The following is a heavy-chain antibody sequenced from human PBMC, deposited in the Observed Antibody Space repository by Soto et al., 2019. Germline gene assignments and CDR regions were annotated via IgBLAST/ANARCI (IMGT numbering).Heavy chain of an antibody. CDR3: ARAPAGDCKDGMDV. CDR2: IDWDDDK. D-gene: IGHD2-21*02. CDR1: GFSLSTRGMC. V-gene: IGHV2-70*01. Sequence: SCPTLVNPTRTLTLTCTFSGFSLSTRGMCLSWIRQPPGKALEWLALIDWDDDKYYSTSLKTRLTISKDTPKNQVVLTMTNMDPVDTATYYCARAPAGDCKDGMDVWGQGATVTVSS. J-gene: IGHJ6*02.